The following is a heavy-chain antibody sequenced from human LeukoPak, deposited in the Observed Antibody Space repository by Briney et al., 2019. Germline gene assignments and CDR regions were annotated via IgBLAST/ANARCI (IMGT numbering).Heavy chain of an antibody. CDR2: INSDGSEG. CDR1: GFTISGFW. D-gene: IGHD6-6*01. CDR3: ARSSYSSSSSV. J-gene: IGHJ3*01. Sequence: GGSLRPSCAVSGFTISGFWMSWSRQAPGKGLEWVASINSDGSEGYYADVVKGRFTISRDNAKNSLYLQINSLRAEDTAVYYCARSSYSSSSSVWGQGTMVTVSS. V-gene: IGHV3-7*03.